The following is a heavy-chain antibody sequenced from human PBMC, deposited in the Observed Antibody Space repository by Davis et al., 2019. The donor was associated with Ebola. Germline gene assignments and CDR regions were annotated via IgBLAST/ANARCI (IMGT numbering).Heavy chain of an antibody. D-gene: IGHD6-19*01. Sequence: PGGSLRLSCAASGFTFSSYWMSWVRQAPGKGLEWVANIKQDGSEKYYVDSVKGRFTISRDNAKNSLYLQMNSLRAEDTAVYYCATGYSSGWYTGMDVWGQGTTVTVSS. CDR2: IKQDGSEK. CDR1: GFTFSSYW. V-gene: IGHV3-7*01. CDR3: ATGYSSGWYTGMDV. J-gene: IGHJ6*02.